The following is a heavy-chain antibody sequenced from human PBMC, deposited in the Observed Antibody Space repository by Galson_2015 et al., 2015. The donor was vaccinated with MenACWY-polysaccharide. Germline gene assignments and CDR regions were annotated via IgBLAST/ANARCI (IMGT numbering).Heavy chain of an antibody. CDR3: ATDYGGVYLYFEL. V-gene: IGHV3-23*01. CDR2: ISGSGGST. D-gene: IGHD4-23*01. J-gene: IGHJ2*01. CDR1: GFTFSSYA. Sequence: SLRLSCAASGFTFSSYAMSWVRQAPGKGLEWVSAISGSGGSTYYADSVKGRFTISRDNSKNTLYLQMNSLRAEDTAVYYCATDYGGVYLYFELWGRGTLVTVSS.